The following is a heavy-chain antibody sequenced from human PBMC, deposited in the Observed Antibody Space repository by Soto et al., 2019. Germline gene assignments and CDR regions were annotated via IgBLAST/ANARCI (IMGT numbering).Heavy chain of an antibody. D-gene: IGHD2-2*01. CDR3: AREGGKDIVVVPAAKYYYYGMDV. Sequence: ASVKVSCKASGYTFTSYYMHWVRQAPGQGLEWMGIINPSGGSTSYAQKFQGRVTMTRDTSTSTVYMELSSLRSEDTAVYYCAREGGKDIVVVPAAKYYYYGMDVWGQGTTVTVSS. CDR1: GYTFTSYY. CDR2: INPSGGST. V-gene: IGHV1-46*01. J-gene: IGHJ6*02.